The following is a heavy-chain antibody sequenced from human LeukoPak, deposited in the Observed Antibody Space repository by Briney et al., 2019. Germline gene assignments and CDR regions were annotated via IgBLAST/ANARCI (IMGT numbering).Heavy chain of an antibody. J-gene: IGHJ6*02. V-gene: IGHV3-23*01. CDR1: GFTFSSYA. CDR3: AKTRGEYNYYAMDV. Sequence: GGSLRLSCAVSGFTFSSYAMAWVRQAPGKGPECVSGISYSGGNTYYADSVKGRFTISRDNSKNTLYLQMNSQRAEDTALYYCAKTRGEYNYYAMDVWGQGTTVTVSS. D-gene: IGHD2/OR15-2a*01. CDR2: ISYSGGNT.